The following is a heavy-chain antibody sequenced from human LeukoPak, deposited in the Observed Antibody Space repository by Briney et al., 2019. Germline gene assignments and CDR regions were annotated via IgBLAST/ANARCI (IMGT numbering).Heavy chain of an antibody. CDR2: IYSGGST. Sequence: PGGSLILSCAASGFTVSSNYMSWVRQAPGKGLEWVSVIYSGGSTYYADSVKGRFTISRDNSKNTLYLQMNSLRAEDTAVYYCARDRGYSYGPFDYWGQGTLVTVSS. CDR1: GFTVSSNY. J-gene: IGHJ4*02. D-gene: IGHD5-18*01. CDR3: ARDRGYSYGPFDY. V-gene: IGHV3-53*01.